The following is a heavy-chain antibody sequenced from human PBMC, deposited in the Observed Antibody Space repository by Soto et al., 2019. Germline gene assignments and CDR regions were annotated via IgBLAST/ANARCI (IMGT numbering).Heavy chain of an antibody. Sequence: GGSLRLSCAASGFTFSSYWMHWVRQAPGKGLVWVSRINSDGSSTSYADSVKGRFTISRDNAKNTLYLQMNSLRAEDTAVYYCARDRGGILFGSGYYYYYYGMDVWGQGTTVTVSS. CDR3: ARDRGGILFGSGYYYYYYGMDV. CDR2: INSDGSST. CDR1: GFTFSSYW. J-gene: IGHJ6*02. V-gene: IGHV3-74*01. D-gene: IGHD3-22*01.